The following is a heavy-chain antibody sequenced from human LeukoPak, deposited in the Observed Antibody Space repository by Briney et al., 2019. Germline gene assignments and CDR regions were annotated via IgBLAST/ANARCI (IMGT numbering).Heavy chain of an antibody. J-gene: IGHJ4*02. CDR1: GFTFSDYY. D-gene: IGHD3-22*01. CDR2: ITGSGTTI. V-gene: IGHV3-11*01. CDR3: TRPSQVASDSSGYLDY. Sequence: KAGGSLRLSCAASGFTFSDYYMSWIRQTPGKGLEWLSFITGSGTTIHYADSVKGRFTVSRDNAKNSLYLQMNSLRAEDTAVYFCTRPSQVASDSSGYLDYWGQGTPVIVSS.